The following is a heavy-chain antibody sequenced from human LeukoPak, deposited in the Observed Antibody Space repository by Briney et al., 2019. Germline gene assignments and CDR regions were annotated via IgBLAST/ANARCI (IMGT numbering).Heavy chain of an antibody. Sequence: GGSLRLSCAASGFTFTSYVMNWVRQPPGKGLEWISYIGTRGTTMYYADSVKGRFTISRDNAKNSLYLQMNSLRDEDTAIYYCARGRGSSWGQGTLVTVSS. D-gene: IGHD2-21*01. CDR3: ARGRGSS. J-gene: IGHJ5*02. CDR1: GFTFTSYV. CDR2: IGTRGTTM. V-gene: IGHV3-48*02.